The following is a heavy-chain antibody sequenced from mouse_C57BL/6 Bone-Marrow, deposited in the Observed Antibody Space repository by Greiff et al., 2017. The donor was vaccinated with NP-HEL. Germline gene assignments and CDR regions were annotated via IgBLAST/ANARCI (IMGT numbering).Heavy chain of an antibody. CDR2: ISNGGGST. Sequence: EVKLVESGGGLVQPGGSLKLSCAASGFTFSDYYMYWVRQTPEKRLEWVAYISNGGGSTYYPDTLTGRFTFSRDNAKNTLYLQMSRLKSEDTAMYYCERHGHCGSSVYYYAMDYWGQGTSVTVSS. CDR3: ERHGHCGSSVYYYAMDY. CDR1: GFTFSDYY. D-gene: IGHD1-1*01. J-gene: IGHJ4*01. V-gene: IGHV5-12*01.